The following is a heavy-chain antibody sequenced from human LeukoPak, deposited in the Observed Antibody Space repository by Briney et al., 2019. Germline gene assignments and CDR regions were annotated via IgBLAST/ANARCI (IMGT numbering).Heavy chain of an antibody. V-gene: IGHV3-30*02. Sequence: GGSLRLSCAASGFTFSSYGMHWVRQAPGKGLEWVAFIRYDGSNKYYADSVKGRFTISRDNSKNTLYLQMNSLRAEDTAVYYCAKDRDLGYCSGGSCERAFDYWGQGTLVTVSS. D-gene: IGHD2-15*01. CDR2: IRYDGSNK. J-gene: IGHJ4*02. CDR3: AKDRDLGYCSGGSCERAFDY. CDR1: GFTFSSYG.